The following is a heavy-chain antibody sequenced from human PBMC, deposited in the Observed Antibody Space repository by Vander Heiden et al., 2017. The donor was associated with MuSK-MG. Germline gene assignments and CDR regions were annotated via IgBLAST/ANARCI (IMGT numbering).Heavy chain of an antibody. CDR3: ASGGELPKGYYYYGMDV. Sequence: QVQLVQSGAEGKKPGASVKVSCKASGYTFTSSYMHWVRQAPGQGLEWMGIINPSGGSTSYAQKFQGRVTMTRDTSTSTVYMELSSLRSEDTAVYYCASGGELPKGYYYYGMDVWGQGTTVTVSS. V-gene: IGHV1-46*03. CDR2: INPSGGST. CDR1: GYTFTSSY. J-gene: IGHJ6*02. D-gene: IGHD1-26*01.